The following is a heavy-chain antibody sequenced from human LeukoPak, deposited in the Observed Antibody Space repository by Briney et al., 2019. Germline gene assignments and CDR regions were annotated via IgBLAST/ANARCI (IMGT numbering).Heavy chain of an antibody. CDR2: IYTSANY. V-gene: IGHV4-61*02. CDR1: GGSISSGSYY. J-gene: IGHJ5*02. D-gene: IGHD3-10*01. CDR3: AREGLNMVRGVIPKEAWGWFDP. Sequence: SQTLSLTCTVSGGSISSGSYYWNWLRQPAGKGLEWIGRIYTSANYNYNLSLKSPVTVSVDTSKNQFSLKLSSVTAADTAVYYCAREGLNMVRGVIPKEAWGWFDPWGQGTLVTVSS.